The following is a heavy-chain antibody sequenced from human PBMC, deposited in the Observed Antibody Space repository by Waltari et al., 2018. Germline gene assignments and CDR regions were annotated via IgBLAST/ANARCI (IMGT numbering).Heavy chain of an antibody. D-gene: IGHD6-13*01. V-gene: IGHV4-39*07. CDR2: IYYSGST. Sequence: QLQLQESGPGLVKPSETLSLTCTVSGGSISSSSYYWGWIRQPPGKGLEWIGSIYYSGSTYDNPSLKSRVTISVDTSKNQVSLKLSSVTAADTAVYYCARGDSAAAADWFDPWGQGTLVTVSS. CDR3: ARGDSAAAADWFDP. CDR1: GGSISSSSYY. J-gene: IGHJ5*02.